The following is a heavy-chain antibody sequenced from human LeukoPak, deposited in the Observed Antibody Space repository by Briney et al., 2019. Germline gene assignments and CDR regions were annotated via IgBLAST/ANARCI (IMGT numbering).Heavy chain of an antibody. Sequence: SVKVSCKASGGTFSSYAIGWVRQAPGQGLEWMGGIIPIFGTANYAQKFQGRVTITTDESTSTAYMELSSLRSEDTAVNSCARGIVEREFRCDYWGKGTWSPSPQ. CDR1: GGTFSSYA. D-gene: IGHD1-26*01. CDR3: ARGIVEREFRCDY. CDR2: IIPIFGTA. J-gene: IGHJ4*02. V-gene: IGHV1-69*05.